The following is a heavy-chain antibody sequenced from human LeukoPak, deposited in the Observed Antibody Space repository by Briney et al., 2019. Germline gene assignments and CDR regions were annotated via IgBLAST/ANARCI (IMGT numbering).Heavy chain of an antibody. CDR1: GFTFSDYY. CDR3: AGVLYQTGTTDY. V-gene: IGHV3-11*01. D-gene: IGHD1-14*01. CDR2: ISSSGSTI. J-gene: IGHJ4*02. Sequence: GGSLRLSCAAPGFTFSDYYMSWIRQAPGKGLEWVSYISSSGSTIYYADSVKGRFTISRDNAKNSLYLQMNSLRAEDTAVYYCAGVLYQTGTTDYWGQGTLVTVSS.